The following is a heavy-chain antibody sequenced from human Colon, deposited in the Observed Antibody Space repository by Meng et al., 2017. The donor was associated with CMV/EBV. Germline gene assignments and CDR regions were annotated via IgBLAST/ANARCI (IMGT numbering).Heavy chain of an antibody. D-gene: IGHD3-10*01. CDR3: VRDFGGPYDY. J-gene: IGHJ4*02. CDR1: GFSLRSHW. CDR2: INEDGRTT. V-gene: IGHV3-74*01. Sequence: SFAASGFSLRSHWMHWVRQAPGKGLVWVSRINEDGRTTNYAGPVRGRFTISRDSAKNTLYLQMDSLRAEDTAVYYCVRDFGGPYDYWGQGSLVTVSS.